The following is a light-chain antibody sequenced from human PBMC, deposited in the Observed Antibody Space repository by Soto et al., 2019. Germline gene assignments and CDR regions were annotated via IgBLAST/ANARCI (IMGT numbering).Light chain of an antibody. CDR3: QQYNSYLWT. Sequence: DIQMTQSPSTLSASVGDRVTITCRASQSISSWLAWYQQKQGKAPKLLIYDASSLESGVPSRFSGSGSGTEFTLTISSLQPDDFATYYCQQYNSYLWTFGQGTKVEIK. V-gene: IGKV1-5*01. CDR1: QSISSW. J-gene: IGKJ1*01. CDR2: DAS.